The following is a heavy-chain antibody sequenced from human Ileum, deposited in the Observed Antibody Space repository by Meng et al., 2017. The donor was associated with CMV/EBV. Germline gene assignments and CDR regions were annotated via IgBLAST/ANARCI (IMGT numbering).Heavy chain of an antibody. D-gene: IGHD3-10*01. CDR3: ASGSGFGDLLYAFDM. CDR1: GFIFSDNY. J-gene: IGHJ3*02. V-gene: IGHV3-11*01. CDR2: ISISGTTI. Sequence: GGSLRLSCVASGFIFSDNYMTWFRQAPGKGLEWVSYISISGTTIYYADSVKGRFTISRDNSKKSLYLQMNSLGADDTAVYYCASGSGFGDLLYAFDMWGQGTKVTVSS.